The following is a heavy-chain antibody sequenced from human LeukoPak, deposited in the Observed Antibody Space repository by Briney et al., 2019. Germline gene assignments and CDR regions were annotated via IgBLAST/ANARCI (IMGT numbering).Heavy chain of an antibody. J-gene: IGHJ4*02. Sequence: APVKVSCKASGYTFTSYGISWVRQAPGQGLEWMGWISAYNGNTNYAQKLQGRVTMTTDTSTSTACMELRSLRSDDTAVYYCARDREDSLFDYWGQGTLVTVSS. CDR2: ISAYNGNT. V-gene: IGHV1-18*01. CDR3: ARDREDSLFDY. D-gene: IGHD1-26*01. CDR1: GYTFTSYG.